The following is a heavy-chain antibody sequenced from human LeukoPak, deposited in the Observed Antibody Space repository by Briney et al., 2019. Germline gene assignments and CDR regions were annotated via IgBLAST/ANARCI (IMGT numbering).Heavy chain of an antibody. V-gene: IGHV3-48*03. J-gene: IGHJ6*02. CDR1: GFTFSSYE. D-gene: IGHD2-15*01. CDR3: ASLVVVAATPYYYYGMDV. CDR2: ISSGGSTI. Sequence: GGSLRLSCAASGFTFSSYEMNWVRQAPGKGLEWVSYISSGGSTIYYADSVKGRFTISRDNAKNSLYLQMNSLRAEDTAVYYCASLVVVAATPYYYYGMDVWGQGTTVTVSS.